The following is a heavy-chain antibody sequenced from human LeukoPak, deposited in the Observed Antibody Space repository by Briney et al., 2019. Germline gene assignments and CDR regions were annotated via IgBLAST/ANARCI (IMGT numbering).Heavy chain of an antibody. J-gene: IGHJ4*02. CDR3: ARELWNDLGDY. Sequence: GGSLRLYCAASGFTFSSYEMNWVRQAPGKGLEWVSYISSSDSTIYYADSVKGRFTISRDNAKNSLYLQMNSLRAEDRAVYYCARELWNDLGDYWGQGTLVTVSS. CDR2: ISSSDSTI. D-gene: IGHD1-1*01. CDR1: GFTFSSYE. V-gene: IGHV3-48*03.